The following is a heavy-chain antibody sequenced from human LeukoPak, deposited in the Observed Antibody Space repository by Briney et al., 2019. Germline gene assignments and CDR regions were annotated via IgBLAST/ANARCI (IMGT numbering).Heavy chain of an antibody. CDR3: ARDRTYYYDSSGQDAFDI. Sequence: GGSLRLSCAASGFIFSNYWMSWVRQAPGKGLEWVAYIKYDGSEKDYVDSVKGRFTISRDNAKNSLYLQMNSLRVEDTAVYYCARDRTYYYDSSGQDAFDIWGQGTRVTVSS. CDR1: GFIFSNYW. J-gene: IGHJ3*02. CDR2: IKYDGSEK. V-gene: IGHV3-7*01. D-gene: IGHD3-22*01.